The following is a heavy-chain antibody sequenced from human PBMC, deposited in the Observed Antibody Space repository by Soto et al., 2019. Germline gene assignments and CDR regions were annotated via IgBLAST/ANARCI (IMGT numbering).Heavy chain of an antibody. CDR3: ARDSSSGWSGDFDY. D-gene: IGHD6-19*01. CDR1: GFTVSNHY. J-gene: IGHJ4*02. V-gene: IGHV3-53*01. Sequence: EVQLVESGGGLTQPGGSLRLSCAASGFTVSNHYMAWVRQAPGKGLEWVSVVFSTGNTYYADSVKGRFTISRDDSKNTVYLQMNSLRAEDTAIYYCARDSSSGWSGDFDYWGQGTLVTVSS. CDR2: VFSTGNT.